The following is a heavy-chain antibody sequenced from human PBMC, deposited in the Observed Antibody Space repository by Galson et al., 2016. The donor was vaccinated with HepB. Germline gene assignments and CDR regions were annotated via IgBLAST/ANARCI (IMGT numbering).Heavy chain of an antibody. CDR2: ISSGSSYI. Sequence: SLRLSCATSGFTFTRYNMNWVRQAPGKGLEWVSSISSGSSYIYYADSVKGRFTISRDNVKKSLYLQMNSLRPENTAVEYCARVREQQLLDAFDIWGQGTMVTVSS. CDR3: ARVREQQLLDAFDI. D-gene: IGHD6-13*01. CDR1: GFTFTRYN. V-gene: IGHV3-21*01. J-gene: IGHJ3*02.